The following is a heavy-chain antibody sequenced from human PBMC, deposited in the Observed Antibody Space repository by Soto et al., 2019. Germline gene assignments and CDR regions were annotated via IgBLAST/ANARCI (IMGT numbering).Heavy chain of an antibody. CDR3: ARQGDMAATPADAFDI. V-gene: IGHV5-10-1*01. D-gene: IGHD6-19*01. CDR2: IDPSDSYT. J-gene: IGHJ3*02. CDR1: GYSFNNYW. Sequence: GESLKISCKGSGYSFNNYWISWVRQMPGKGLEWMGRIDPSDSYTNYNPSFQGHVTISAATSISTAYLHWSSLEASDSAVYYCARQGDMAATPADAFDIWGQGTLVTVSS.